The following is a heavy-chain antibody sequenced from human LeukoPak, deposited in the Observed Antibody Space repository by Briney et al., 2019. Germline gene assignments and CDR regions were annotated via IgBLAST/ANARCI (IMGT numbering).Heavy chain of an antibody. CDR1: GFTFSSYA. CDR2: ISGSGGST. V-gene: IGHV3-23*01. J-gene: IGHJ6*03. Sequence: PGGSLRLSCAASGFTFSSYAMSWVRQAPGKGLEWVSAISGSGGSTYYADSVKGRFTISRDNSKNTLYLQMHSLRAEDTAVYYCAKDSEYQLLDHDYNYYYMDVWGKGTTVTVSS. D-gene: IGHD2-2*02. CDR3: AKDSEYQLLDHDYNYYYMDV.